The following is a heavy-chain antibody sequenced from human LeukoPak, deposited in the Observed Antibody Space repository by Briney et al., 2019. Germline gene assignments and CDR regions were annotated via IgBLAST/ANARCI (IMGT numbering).Heavy chain of an antibody. Sequence: GESLKISCSASGYMFTSYWIGWVRQMPGKGLEWMGIIHPGDSDTRYSPSFQGQVTISADKSISTAYLQWSSLKASDTAMYYCARLLGYCSSTNCYGAFDIWGQGTMVTVSS. D-gene: IGHD2-2*01. CDR2: IHPGDSDT. V-gene: IGHV5-51*01. J-gene: IGHJ3*02. CDR3: ARLLGYCSSTNCYGAFDI. CDR1: GYMFTSYW.